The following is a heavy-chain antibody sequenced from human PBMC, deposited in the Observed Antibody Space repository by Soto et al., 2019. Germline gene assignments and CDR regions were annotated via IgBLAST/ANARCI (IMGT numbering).Heavy chain of an antibody. CDR3: ASAMYDILTGKTMGWFDP. D-gene: IGHD3-9*01. CDR1: GGSISSYY. CDR2: IYYSGST. J-gene: IGHJ5*02. V-gene: IGHV4-59*01. Sequence: PSETLSLTCTVSGGSISSYYWSWIRQPPGKGLEWIGYIYYSGSTNYNPSLKSRVTISVDTSKNQFSLKLSSVTAADTAVYYCASAMYDILTGKTMGWFDPWGQGTLVTVSS.